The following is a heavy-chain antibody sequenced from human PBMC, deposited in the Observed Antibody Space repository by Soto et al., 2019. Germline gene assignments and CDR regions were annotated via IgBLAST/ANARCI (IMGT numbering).Heavy chain of an antibody. Sequence: QVQLVQSGAEVKKPGSSVKVSCNASGGTFSSYAISWVRQAPGEGLEWMGGIIPIFSTGNYAQKFQGRVTITADESTRTAYMELSSLRSEDTAVYYCARARTSSCPVGCWFDPWGQGTLVTVSS. CDR3: ARARTSSCPVGCWFDP. V-gene: IGHV1-69*12. D-gene: IGHD2-15*01. CDR1: GGTFSSYA. CDR2: IIPIFSTG. J-gene: IGHJ5*02.